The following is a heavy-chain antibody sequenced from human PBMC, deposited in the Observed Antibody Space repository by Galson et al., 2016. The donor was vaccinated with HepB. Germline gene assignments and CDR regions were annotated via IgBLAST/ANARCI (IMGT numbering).Heavy chain of an antibody. V-gene: IGHV3-15*01. CDR3: TTDMLGAANCGYYVDY. CDR1: GFTFYNTW. D-gene: IGHD2-21*01. Sequence: SLRLSCAASGFTFYNTWMSWVRQAPGKGLEWVGRIKSNTNGGTADYAAPVKGRFTISRDDSKDTLYLQMNSLKTEDTAVYYCTTDMLGAANCGYYVDYWGQGTLVTVSS. CDR2: IKSNTNGGTA. J-gene: IGHJ4*02.